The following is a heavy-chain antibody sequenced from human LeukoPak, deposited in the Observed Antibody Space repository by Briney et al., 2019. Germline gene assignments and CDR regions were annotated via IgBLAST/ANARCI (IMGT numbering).Heavy chain of an antibody. CDR1: GDSVSSNSAA. V-gene: IGHV6-1*01. D-gene: IGHD6-13*01. J-gene: IGHJ6*02. CDR2: TYYRSKWFN. CDR3: ARDQLIAAAGTQPYYYYYYGMDV. Sequence: SQTLSLTCAISGDSVSSNSAAWNWIRQSPSRGLEWLGRTYYRSKWFNDYAVSVKSRITINPDTSKNQFSLQLNSVTPEDTAVYYCARDQLIAAAGTQPYYYYYYGMDVWGQGTTVTVSS.